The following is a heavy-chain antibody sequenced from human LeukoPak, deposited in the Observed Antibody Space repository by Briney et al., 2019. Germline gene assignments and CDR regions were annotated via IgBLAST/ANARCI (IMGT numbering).Heavy chain of an antibody. CDR2: ISAYNGNT. J-gene: IGHJ4*02. CDR1: GYTFTSYG. CDR3: ARAPYDFWSGHLDY. D-gene: IGHD3-3*01. Sequence: APVKVSCKASGYTFTSYGISWVRQAPGQGLEWMGWISAYNGNTNYAQKLQGRVTMTTDTSTSTAYMELRSLRSDDTAVYYCARAPYDFWSGHLDYWGQGTLVTVSS. V-gene: IGHV1-18*01.